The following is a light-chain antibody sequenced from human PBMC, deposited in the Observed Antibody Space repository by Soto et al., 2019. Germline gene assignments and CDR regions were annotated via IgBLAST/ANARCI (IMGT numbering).Light chain of an antibody. J-gene: IGKJ4*01. Sequence: VVLTQSPATLSVSPGETATFSCRASHNIGNNLSWYQHKPGQAPRLLISYASSGATGIPGRFSGSGFWPEFALTISTLQSQHCTVYYCQHFYIWPVTFGGGTNV. CDR3: QHFYIWPVT. CDR2: YAS. V-gene: IGKV3-15*01. CDR1: HNIGNN.